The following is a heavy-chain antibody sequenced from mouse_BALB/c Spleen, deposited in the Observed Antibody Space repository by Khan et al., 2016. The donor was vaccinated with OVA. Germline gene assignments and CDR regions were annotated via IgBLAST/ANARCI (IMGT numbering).Heavy chain of an antibody. CDR2: IIYTGYT. CDR1: GDSITTGY. V-gene: IGHV3-8*02. J-gene: IGHJ3*01. CDR3: ARSTYRYAFVY. D-gene: IGHD2-14*01. Sequence: EVKLLESGPSLVKPSQTLSLTCSVTGDSITTGYWNWIRKFPGNKLEYMGYIIYTGYTYYNPSLKSRLSITRHTSNNQYYLQLNSVTDEDTATYYCARSTYRYAFVYWGQGTLGTVSA.